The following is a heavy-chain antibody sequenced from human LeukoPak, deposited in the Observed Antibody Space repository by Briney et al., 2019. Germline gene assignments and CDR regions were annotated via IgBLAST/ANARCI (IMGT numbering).Heavy chain of an antibody. V-gene: IGHV4-39*01. D-gene: IGHD5-18*01. CDR3: ARHRAGYGYGYLPLWGCFDL. Sequence: SETLSLTCTVSGGSISSSSYYWGWIRQPPGKGLEWIGSIYYSGSTYYNPSLKSRVTISVDTSKNQFSLKLSSVTAADTAVYYCARHRAGYGYGYLPLWGCFDLWGRGTLVTVSS. CDR2: IYYSGST. CDR1: GGSISSSSYY. J-gene: IGHJ2*01.